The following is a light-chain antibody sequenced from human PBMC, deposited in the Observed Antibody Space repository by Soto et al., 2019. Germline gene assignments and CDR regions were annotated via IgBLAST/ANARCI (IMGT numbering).Light chain of an antibody. Sequence: QSVLTQPPSVSAAPGRRVSISCSGSSSNVGENYVSWYQQVPGTAPRLLIYDNTKRPSGIPDRFSGSKSGTSASLGIIGLQTGDEADYFCGAWDGSLGAVVFGGGTKLTVL. CDR2: DNT. J-gene: IGLJ2*01. CDR1: SSNVGENY. CDR3: GAWDGSLGAVV. V-gene: IGLV1-51*01.